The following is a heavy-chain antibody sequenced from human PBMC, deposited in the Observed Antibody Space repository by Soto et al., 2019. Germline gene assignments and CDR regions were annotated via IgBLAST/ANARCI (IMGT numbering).Heavy chain of an antibody. J-gene: IGHJ3*02. CDR2: IWYDGSNK. Sequence: RLSCAASGFTFSSYGMHWVRQAPGKGLEWVAVIWYDGSNKYYADSVKGRFTISRDNSKNTLYLQMNSLRAEDTAVYYCARDPRADYYYDSSGSPDDAFDIWGQGTMVTVSS. V-gene: IGHV3-33*01. D-gene: IGHD3-22*01. CDR3: ARDPRADYYYDSSGSPDDAFDI. CDR1: GFTFSSYG.